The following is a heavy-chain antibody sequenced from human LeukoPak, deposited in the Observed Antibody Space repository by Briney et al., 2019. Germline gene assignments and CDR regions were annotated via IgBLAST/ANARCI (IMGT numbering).Heavy chain of an antibody. CDR1: GYRFTTYW. CDR2: IDPSTSYT. CDR3: ARLQDF. J-gene: IGHJ4*02. Sequence: GESLRISCQVSGYRFTTYWITWVRQMPGKGLEWMGRIDPSTSYTKYSPSFQGHITITADKSINTAYLQWSSLKASDTAMNYCARLQDFWGQGTLVTVSS. V-gene: IGHV5-10-1*01.